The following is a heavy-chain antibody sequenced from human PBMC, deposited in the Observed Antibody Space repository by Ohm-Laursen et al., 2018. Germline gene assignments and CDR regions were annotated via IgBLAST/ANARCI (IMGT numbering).Heavy chain of an antibody. V-gene: IGHV3-7*01. CDR1: GFTFSNFW. J-gene: IGHJ6*02. D-gene: IGHD2-21*02. CDR3: ARSPCGGDPCTPYFYYGMDV. Sequence: SLRLSCAASGFTFSNFWMSWVRQAPGKGLEWVASIKQDGTEKHYVESMQGRFTISRDNAKNSVYLQMNSLRAEDTAVYYCARSPCGGDPCTPYFYYGMDVWGQGTLVTVSS. CDR2: IKQDGTEK.